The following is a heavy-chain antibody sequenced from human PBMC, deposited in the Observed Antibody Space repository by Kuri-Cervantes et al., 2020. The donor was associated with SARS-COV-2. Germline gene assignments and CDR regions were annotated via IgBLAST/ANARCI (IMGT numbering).Heavy chain of an antibody. Sequence: GGSLRLSCAASGFTFSSFAMSWVRQAPGKGLEWVSAITENGRKTYFADSVKGRFTISRDNSKSMLFLQMSGLTDEDTARYYCARPSRSGFDYWGQGSLVTVSS. J-gene: IGHJ4*02. D-gene: IGHD1-26*01. V-gene: IGHV3-23*01. CDR2: ITENGRKT. CDR1: GFTFSSFA. CDR3: ARPSRSGFDY.